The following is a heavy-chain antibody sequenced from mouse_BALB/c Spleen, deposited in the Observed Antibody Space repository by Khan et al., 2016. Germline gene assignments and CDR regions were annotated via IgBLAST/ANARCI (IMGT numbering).Heavy chain of an antibody. CDR1: GFTFSSYG. CDR3: ARTFTTVVPAMDY. D-gene: IGHD1-1*01. J-gene: IGHJ4*01. CDR2: INSNGGST. V-gene: IGHV5-6-3*01. Sequence: EVELVESGGGLVQPGGSLKLSCAASGFTFSSYGMSWVRQTPDKRLELVATINSNGGSTYYPDSVKGRFTISRAHAKNTLYLQMSSLKSEDTAMYYCARTFTTVVPAMDYWGQGTSVTVSS.